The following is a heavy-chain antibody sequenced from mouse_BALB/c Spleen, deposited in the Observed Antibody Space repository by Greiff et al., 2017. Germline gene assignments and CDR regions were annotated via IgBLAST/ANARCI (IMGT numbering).Heavy chain of an antibody. D-gene: IGHD1-1*01. CDR1: GYSFTSYW. Sequence: VHLVESGPQLVRPGASVKISCKASGYSFTSYWMHWVKQRPGQGLEWIGMIDPSDSETRLNQKFKDKATLTVDKSSSTAYMQLSSPTSEDSAVYYCARYYGSSYFDYWGQGTTLTVSS. CDR2: IDPSDSET. V-gene: IGHV1S126*01. CDR3: ARYYGSSYFDY. J-gene: IGHJ2*01.